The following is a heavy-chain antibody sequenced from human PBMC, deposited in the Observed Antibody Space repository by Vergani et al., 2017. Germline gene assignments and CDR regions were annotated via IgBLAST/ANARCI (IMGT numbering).Heavy chain of an antibody. D-gene: IGHD2-15*01. CDR2: ISGSGGNT. V-gene: IGHV3-23*01. CDR1: GFTFSSYA. J-gene: IGHJ6*02. CDR3: AKARDPNCXGGNCYSDYYGLDL. Sequence: EVQLLESGGNLIQPGGSLRLSCGASGFTFSSYAMTWVRLAPGKGLQWVSAISGSGGNTFYTDSVKGRFTISRDNSKDTLYLQMNSLRVEDTAIYYCAKARDPNCXGGNCYSDYYGLDLWGQATTVTVSS.